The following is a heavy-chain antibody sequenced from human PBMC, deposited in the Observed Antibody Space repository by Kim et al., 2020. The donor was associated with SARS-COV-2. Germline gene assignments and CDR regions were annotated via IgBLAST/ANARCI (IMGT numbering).Heavy chain of an antibody. Sequence: ASVKVSCKASGYTFTSYDINWVRQATGQGLEWMGWMNPNSGNTGYAQKFQGRVTMTRNTSISTAYMELSSLRSEDTAVYYCARDVYGDYGEYWFDPWGQGTLVTVSS. D-gene: IGHD4-17*01. CDR2: MNPNSGNT. V-gene: IGHV1-8*01. CDR1: GYTFTSYD. J-gene: IGHJ5*02. CDR3: ARDVYGDYGEYWFDP.